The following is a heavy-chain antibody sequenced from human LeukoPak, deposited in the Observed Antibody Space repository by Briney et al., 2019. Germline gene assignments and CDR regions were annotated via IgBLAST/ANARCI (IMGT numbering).Heavy chain of an antibody. CDR3: ARGHYGMDV. Sequence: GWSLRLSCAASGFTFSDYYMSWIRQAPGKGLEWVSYISSSSSYTKYADSVKGRFTISRDNAKDSVYLQMNSLRAEDMAVYYCARGHYGMDVWGQGTTVTVSS. CDR1: GFTFSDYY. J-gene: IGHJ6*02. V-gene: IGHV3-11*05. CDR2: ISSSSSYT.